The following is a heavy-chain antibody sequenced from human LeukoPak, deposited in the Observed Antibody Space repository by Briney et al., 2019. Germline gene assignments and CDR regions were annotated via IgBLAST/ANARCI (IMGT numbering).Heavy chain of an antibody. D-gene: IGHD3-10*01. CDR2: IIPIFGTA. CDR1: GGTFSSYA. J-gene: IGHJ5*02. V-gene: IGHV1-69*13. Sequence: GASVKVSCKASGGTFSSYAISWVRQAPGQGLEWMGGIIPIFGTANYAQKFQGRVTITADESTSTAYMELSSLRSEDTAVYYCARERGLLPWFGELQSWGQGTLVTVSS. CDR3: ARERGLLPWFGELQS.